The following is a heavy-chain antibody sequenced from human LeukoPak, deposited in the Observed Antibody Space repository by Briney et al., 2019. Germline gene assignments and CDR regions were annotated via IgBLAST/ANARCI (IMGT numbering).Heavy chain of an antibody. CDR2: ISYDGSNK. Sequence: GGSLRLSCAASGFTFSSYAMHWVRQAPGKGLEWVAVISYDGSNKYYADSVKGRFTISRDNSKNTLHLQMNSLRAEDTAVYYCARYWGTRYYGSGSYPDYWGQGTLVTVSS. D-gene: IGHD3-10*01. CDR1: GFTFSSYA. CDR3: ARYWGTRYYGSGSYPDY. V-gene: IGHV3-30-3*01. J-gene: IGHJ4*02.